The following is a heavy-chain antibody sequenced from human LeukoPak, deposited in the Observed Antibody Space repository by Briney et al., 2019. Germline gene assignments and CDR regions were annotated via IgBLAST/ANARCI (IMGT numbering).Heavy chain of an antibody. J-gene: IGHJ5*02. CDR1: GFTFSSYA. CDR3: AKCSTTCYGNWFDP. CDR2: VSGSGDNT. V-gene: IGHV3-23*01. Sequence: GGSLRLSCAASGFTFSSYAMSWVRQAPGKGLQWVSAVSGSGDNTDYADSVKGRFTISRDNSKNTLYLQMSSLRAEDTAVYYCAKCSTTCYGNWFDPWGQGTLVTVSS. D-gene: IGHD2-2*01.